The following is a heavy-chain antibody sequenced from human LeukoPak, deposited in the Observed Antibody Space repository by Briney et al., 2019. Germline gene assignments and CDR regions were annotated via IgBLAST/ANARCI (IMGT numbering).Heavy chain of an antibody. Sequence: GESLKISCKGSGYSFSNGWIGWVRQMPGKGLEWMGIIYPGDSDTRYSPSFQGQVTISADKSISTAYLQWSSLGASDTAMYYCARQGPSGTYTSYYTVDVWGRGTTVTVSS. CDR3: ARQGPSGTYTSYYTVDV. V-gene: IGHV5-51*01. CDR2: IYPGDSDT. J-gene: IGHJ6*02. CDR1: GYSFSNGW. D-gene: IGHD1-26*01.